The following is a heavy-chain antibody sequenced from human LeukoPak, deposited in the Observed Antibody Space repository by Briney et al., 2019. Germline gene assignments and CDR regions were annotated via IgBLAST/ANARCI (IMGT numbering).Heavy chain of an antibody. CDR2: VDPEDGET. J-gene: IGHJ4*02. Sequence: GASVKVSCKASGYTFTDYYMHWVPQAPGKGLEWMGRVDPEDGETIYAEKFQGRVTITADTSIDTAYMELGSLRSEDTAVYYCAKRKQQLFDYWGQGTLVTVSS. CDR1: GYTFTDYY. V-gene: IGHV1-69-2*01. D-gene: IGHD6-13*01. CDR3: AKRKQQLFDY.